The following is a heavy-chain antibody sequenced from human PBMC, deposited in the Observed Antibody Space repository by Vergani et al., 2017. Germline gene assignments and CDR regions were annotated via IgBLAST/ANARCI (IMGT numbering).Heavy chain of an antibody. J-gene: IGHJ4*02. CDR2: IYYSGST. V-gene: IGHV4-34*11. Sequence: QVQLQQWGAGLLKPSETLSLTCAVYGGSFSGYYWSWIRQPPGKGLEWIGYIYYSGSTNYNPSLKSRVTISVDTSKNQFSLKLSSVTAADTAVYYCASQWGTMAFDYWGQGTLVTVSS. CDR3: ASQWGTMAFDY. D-gene: IGHD3-10*01. CDR1: GGSFSGYY.